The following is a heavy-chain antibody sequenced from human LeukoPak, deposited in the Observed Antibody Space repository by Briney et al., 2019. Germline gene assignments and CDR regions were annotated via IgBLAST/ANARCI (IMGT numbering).Heavy chain of an antibody. CDR3: ARGDASGWFDP. D-gene: IGHD2-21*02. J-gene: IGHJ5*02. CDR2: IIPIFGTA. V-gene: IGHV1-69*13. CDR1: GGTFSSYA. Sequence: EASVKVSCKASGGTFSSYAISWVRQAPGQGLEWMGGIIPIFGTADYAQKFQGRVTITADESTSTAYMELSSLRSEDTAVYYCARGDASGWFDPWGQGTLVTVSS.